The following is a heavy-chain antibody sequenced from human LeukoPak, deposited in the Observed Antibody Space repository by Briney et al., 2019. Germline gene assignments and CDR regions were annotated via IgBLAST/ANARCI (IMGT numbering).Heavy chain of an antibody. CDR3: ARDYLVGAPLDS. Sequence: PSETLSLTCTVSGVSITNYYWAWIRQPAGKELEWIGRMYISGSTNYNPSLKSRVTISIDKANNQFSLKLRSVTAADTAVYYCARDYLVGAPLDSWGQGTQVTVSS. D-gene: IGHD1-26*01. CDR1: GVSITNYY. CDR2: MYISGST. V-gene: IGHV4-4*07. J-gene: IGHJ4*02.